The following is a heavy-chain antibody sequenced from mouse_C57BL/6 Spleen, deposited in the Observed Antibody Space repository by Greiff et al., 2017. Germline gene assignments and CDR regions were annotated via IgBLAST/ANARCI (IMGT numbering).Heavy chain of an antibody. Sequence: VQLQQSGPELVKPGASVKIPCKASGYTFTDYNMDWVKQSHGKSLEWIGDINPNTGGTIYNQKFKGKATLTVDTSSSTAYMELRSLTSEDTAVYYCARNHGSPFYAMDYWGQATSVTVSS. CDR1: GYTFTDYN. CDR2: INPNTGGT. V-gene: IGHV1-18*01. D-gene: IGHD1-1*01. J-gene: IGHJ4*01. CDR3: ARNHGSPFYAMDY.